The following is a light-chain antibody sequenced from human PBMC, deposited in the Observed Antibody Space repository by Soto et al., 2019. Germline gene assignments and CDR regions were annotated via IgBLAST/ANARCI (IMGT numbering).Light chain of an antibody. Sequence: IQMTQAPSTLSASVGARVAITCRASPSISAWLAWYQQKPGKAPRLLIHSASTLQSGVPSRFSGSGSGTDFTLTISSLEPEDVATYYCQQSYSTPQTFGPGTKVDIK. CDR2: SAS. J-gene: IGKJ3*01. CDR3: QQSYSTPQT. V-gene: IGKV1-27*01. CDR1: PSISAW.